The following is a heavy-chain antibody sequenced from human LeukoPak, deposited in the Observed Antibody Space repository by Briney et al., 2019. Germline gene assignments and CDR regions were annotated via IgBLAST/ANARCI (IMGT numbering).Heavy chain of an antibody. Sequence: GGSLRLSCAASGFTFSSYAMSWVRQAPGKGLEWVSAISGSGGSTYYADSVKGRFTISRDNSKNTLYLQMNSLRAEDTAVYYCARVVDYYGDRKYDYWGQGTLVTVSS. CDR2: ISGSGGST. V-gene: IGHV3-23*01. J-gene: IGHJ4*02. D-gene: IGHD4-17*01. CDR3: ARVVDYYGDRKYDY. CDR1: GFTFSSYA.